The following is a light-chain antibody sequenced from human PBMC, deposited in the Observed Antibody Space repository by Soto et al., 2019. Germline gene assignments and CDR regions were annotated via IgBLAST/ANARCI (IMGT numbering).Light chain of an antibody. V-gene: IGKV3-15*01. CDR2: GAS. Sequence: EIVMTQSPATLSVSPGERATLSCRASQSVSSNLAWYQQKPGQAPRLLIYGASTRATGIPARFSGSGSGTEFTLNISSLQSEDFAVYYCQQYNTWPPGTFGQGTKVEIK. CDR3: QQYNTWPPGT. CDR1: QSVSSN. J-gene: IGKJ1*01.